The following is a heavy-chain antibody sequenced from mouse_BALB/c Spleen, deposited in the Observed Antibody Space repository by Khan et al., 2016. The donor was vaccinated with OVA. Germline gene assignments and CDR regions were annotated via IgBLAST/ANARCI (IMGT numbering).Heavy chain of an antibody. J-gene: IGHJ1*01. CDR1: GFTFSSFG. D-gene: IGHD2-1*01. CDR3: ARSGGNFHWYFDV. V-gene: IGHV5-17*02. Sequence: EVMLVESGGGLVQPGGSRKLSCAASGFTFSSFGMHWVRQAPKQGLEWVAYMSSGSSTIYYVDTVKGRFTISRDNPKNTLFLQMTSLRSEDTAMYYCARSGGNFHWYFDVWGAGTSVTVSS. CDR2: MSSGSSTI.